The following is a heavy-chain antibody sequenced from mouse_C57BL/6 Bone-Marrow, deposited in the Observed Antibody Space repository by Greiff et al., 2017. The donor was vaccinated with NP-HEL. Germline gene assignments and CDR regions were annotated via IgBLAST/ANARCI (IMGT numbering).Heavy chain of an antibody. D-gene: IGHD3-1*01. V-gene: IGHV3-8*01. CDR1: GYSITSYY. CDR2: ISYSGST. J-gene: IGHJ4*01. CDR3: ARGYSPDY. Sequence: EVKLMESGPGLAKPSQTLSLTCSVTGYSITSYYWNWIRKFPGNKLEYMGYISYSGSTYYNPSLKSRISITRDTSKNQYYLQLNSVTTEDTATYYCARGYSPDYWGQGTSVTVSS.